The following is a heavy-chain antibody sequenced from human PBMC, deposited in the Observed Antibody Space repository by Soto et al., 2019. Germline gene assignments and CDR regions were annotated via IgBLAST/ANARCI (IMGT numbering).Heavy chain of an antibody. D-gene: IGHD5-12*01. J-gene: IGHJ4*02. CDR1: GGTFSRNA. CDR3: AGGNSGNVLDY. Sequence: QVQLVQSGAEVKKPGSSVKVSCKAPGGTFSRNAITWVRQAPGQGLEWMGRIFPTFGAANYAQKFQARVTITADESTSTAYMELSSLIFDDTAVYYCAGGNSGNVLDYWGQGTLVTVSS. V-gene: IGHV1-69*18. CDR2: IFPTFGAA.